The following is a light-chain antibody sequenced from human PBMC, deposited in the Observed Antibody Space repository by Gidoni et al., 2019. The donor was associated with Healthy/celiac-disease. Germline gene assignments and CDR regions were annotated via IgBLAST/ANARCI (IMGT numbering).Light chain of an antibody. CDR3: QQSYSTPHVT. V-gene: IGKV1-39*01. CDR2: AAS. Sequence: DIQMTQSPSSLSASVGDRVNITCRASQSISSYLNWYQQKPGKAPKLLIYAASSLQSGVPSRFSGSGSGTDFTLTISSLQPEDFATYYCQQSYSTPHVTFGQGTKVEIK. J-gene: IGKJ1*01. CDR1: QSISSY.